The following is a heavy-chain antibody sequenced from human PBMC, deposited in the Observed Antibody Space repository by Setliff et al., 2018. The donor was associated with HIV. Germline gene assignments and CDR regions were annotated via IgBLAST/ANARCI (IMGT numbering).Heavy chain of an antibody. J-gene: IGHJ4*02. V-gene: IGHV3-74*01. CDR3: ARHPYGVFDY. CDR1: GFTFNSYW. Sequence: GGSLRLSCVASGFTFNSYWMYWVRQAPGKGLVCVSRVNNDGTATFYVDSVQGRFTISRDNAQNSLYLQLNSLRAEDTGVYHCARHPYGVFDYWGQGTLVTVSS. CDR2: VNNDGTAT. D-gene: IGHD3-3*01.